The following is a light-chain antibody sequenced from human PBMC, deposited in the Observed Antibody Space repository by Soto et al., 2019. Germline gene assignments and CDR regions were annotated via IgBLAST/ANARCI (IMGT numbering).Light chain of an antibody. CDR2: GAS. Sequence: GLQQSTRTLSLSPGERATLSCRASQSVSNNYLAWYQEKPGQAPRLLIYGASNRATGIPDRFSGSGSGTDSTLTISRLEPEDFAVYYCQQYGSSGTFGQGAKVDLK. J-gene: IGKJ1*01. CDR1: QSVSNNY. CDR3: QQYGSSGT. V-gene: IGKV3-20*01.